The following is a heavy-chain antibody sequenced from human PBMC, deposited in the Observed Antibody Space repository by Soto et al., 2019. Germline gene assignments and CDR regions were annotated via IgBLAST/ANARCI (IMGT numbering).Heavy chain of an antibody. CDR3: AAGGDHYYDSSGYYLVIGFDY. D-gene: IGHD3-22*01. Sequence: GGSLRLSCAASGFTFSSYAMSWVRQAPGKGLEWVSAISGSGGSTYYADSVKGRFTISRDNSKNTLYLQMNSLRAEDTAVYYCAAGGDHYYDSSGYYLVIGFDYWGQGTLVTVSS. CDR2: ISGSGGST. J-gene: IGHJ4*02. CDR1: GFTFSSYA. V-gene: IGHV3-23*01.